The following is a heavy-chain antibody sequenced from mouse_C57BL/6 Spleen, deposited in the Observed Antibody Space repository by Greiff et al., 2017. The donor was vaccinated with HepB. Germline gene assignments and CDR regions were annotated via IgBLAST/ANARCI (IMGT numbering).Heavy chain of an antibody. CDR2: INPYNGGT. CDR3: ARERSSGYVGAMDY. D-gene: IGHD3-2*02. CDR1: GYTFTDYY. J-gene: IGHJ4*01. Sequence: VQLQQSGPVLVKPGASVKMSCKASGYTFTDYYMNWVKQSHGKSLVWIGVINPYNGGTSYNQKFKGKATLTVDKSSSTAYMELNSLTSEDSAVYYCARERSSGYVGAMDYWGQGTSVTVSS. V-gene: IGHV1-19*01.